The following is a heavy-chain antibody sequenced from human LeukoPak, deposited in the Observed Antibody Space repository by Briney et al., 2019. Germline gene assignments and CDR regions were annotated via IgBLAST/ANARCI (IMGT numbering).Heavy chain of an antibody. Sequence: SVKVFCKASGDTFSSYTISWVRQAPGQGLEWMGRIIPILGIANYAQKFQGRVTITADKSTSTAYMELSSLRSEDTAVYYCARAYYDILTGYVWFDPWGQGTLVTVSS. CDR2: IIPILGIA. D-gene: IGHD3-9*01. V-gene: IGHV1-69*02. J-gene: IGHJ5*02. CDR3: ARAYYDILTGYVWFDP. CDR1: GDTFSSYT.